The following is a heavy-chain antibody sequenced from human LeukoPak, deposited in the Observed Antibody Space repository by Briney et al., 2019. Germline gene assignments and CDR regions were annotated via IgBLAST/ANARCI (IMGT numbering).Heavy chain of an antibody. D-gene: IGHD3-16*01. CDR1: GFTFLTYA. V-gene: IGHV3-23*01. Sequence: PGGSLRLSCAASGFTFLTYAMNWVRQAPGEGLEWVAGISGGSGSTYYADSVKGRFTVSRDNSKRTLYLQMNSLRAADTAVYYCAKGFSTYVYNWFDPWGQGTLVTVSS. J-gene: IGHJ5*02. CDR3: AKGFSTYVYNWFDP. CDR2: ISGGSGST.